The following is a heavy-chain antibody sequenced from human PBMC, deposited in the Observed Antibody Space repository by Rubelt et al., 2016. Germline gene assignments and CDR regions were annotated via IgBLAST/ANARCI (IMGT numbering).Heavy chain of an antibody. CDR1: GYTFTSYG. D-gene: IGHD6-19*01. J-gene: IGHJ4*02. CDR2: ISAYNGNT. Sequence: QVQLVQSGAEVKKPGASVKVSCKASGYTFTSYGISWVRQAPGQGLEWMGWISAYNGNTNYAQKPQGRVSMTPETSTSTAYMGLRGLGSDDTAVYYCARCRRAGGAVAGTWDYWGQGTLVTVSS. V-gene: IGHV1-18*01. CDR3: ARCRRAGGAVAGTWDY.